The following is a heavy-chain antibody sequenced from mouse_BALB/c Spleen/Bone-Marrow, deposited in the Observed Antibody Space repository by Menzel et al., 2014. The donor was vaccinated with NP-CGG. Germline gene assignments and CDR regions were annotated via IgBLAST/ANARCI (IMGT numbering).Heavy chain of an antibody. Sequence: VQLQQSGAELVKPGASVKLSCPASGFNIRDTYMHWVKQRPEQGLAWIGRIDPANGNTKYDPKFQGKATITADTSSNTAYLQLSSLTSDDTAVYYCASYYYGSSSFAYWGQGTLVTVSA. D-gene: IGHD1-1*01. J-gene: IGHJ3*01. CDR1: GFNIRDTY. CDR2: IDPANGNT. V-gene: IGHV14-3*02. CDR3: ASYYYGSSSFAY.